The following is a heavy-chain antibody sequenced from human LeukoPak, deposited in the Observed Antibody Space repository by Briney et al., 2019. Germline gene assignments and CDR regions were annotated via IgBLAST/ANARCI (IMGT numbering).Heavy chain of an antibody. CDR1: GFTFSSYG. CDR3: AKGADDSGSSSDVFGI. J-gene: IGHJ3*02. CDR2: IWYDGSNK. V-gene: IGHV3-33*06. D-gene: IGHD1-26*01. Sequence: PGRSLRLSCAASGFTFSSYGMHWVRQAPGQGLEWVAIIWYDGSNKYYADSVKGRFTISRDNSKNTLYLQMNSLRAEDTAVYYCAKGADDSGSSSDVFGIWGQGTMVTVSS.